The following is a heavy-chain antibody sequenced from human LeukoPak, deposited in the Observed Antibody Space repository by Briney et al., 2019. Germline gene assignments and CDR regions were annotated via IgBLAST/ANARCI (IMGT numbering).Heavy chain of an antibody. CDR2: IRSKAYGGTT. V-gene: IGHV3-49*03. CDR1: GFTFGDYA. CDR3: TRAQHGYSIGYFQH. D-gene: IGHD6-13*01. Sequence: GGSLRLSCTASGFTFGDYAMSWFRQAPGKGLEWVGFIRSKAYGGTTEYAASVKGRFTISRDDSKSIAYLQMNSLKTEDTAVYYCTRAQHGYSIGYFQHWGQGTLVTVSS. J-gene: IGHJ1*01.